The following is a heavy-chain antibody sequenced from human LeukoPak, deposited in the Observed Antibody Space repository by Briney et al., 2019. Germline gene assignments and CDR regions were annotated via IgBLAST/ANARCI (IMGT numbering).Heavy chain of an antibody. V-gene: IGHV1-18*01. Sequence: ASVKVSCKASGYTFTSYGISWVRQAPGQGLEWMGWISAYNGNTNYAQKLQGRVTMTTDTSTSTAYMELRSLRSDDTAVYYCARVLYDFWSGCGNYAFDIWGQGTMVTVSS. J-gene: IGHJ3*02. D-gene: IGHD3-3*01. CDR2: ISAYNGNT. CDR1: GYTFTSYG. CDR3: ARVLYDFWSGCGNYAFDI.